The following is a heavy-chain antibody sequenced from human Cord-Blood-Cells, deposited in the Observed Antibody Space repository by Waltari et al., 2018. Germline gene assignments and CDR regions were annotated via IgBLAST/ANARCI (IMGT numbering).Heavy chain of an antibody. D-gene: IGHD2-21*01. Sequence: QVQLVQSGAEVKKPGSSVKVSCKASGGTFSSYAISWVRQAPGQGLEWMGGISPIFSTANYAQKFQGRVTITADESTSTAYMELSSLRSEDTAVYYCARDLSESILPMGPDAFDIWGQGTMVTVSS. CDR3: ARDLSESILPMGPDAFDI. J-gene: IGHJ3*02. CDR1: GGTFSSYA. V-gene: IGHV1-69*01. CDR2: ISPIFSTA.